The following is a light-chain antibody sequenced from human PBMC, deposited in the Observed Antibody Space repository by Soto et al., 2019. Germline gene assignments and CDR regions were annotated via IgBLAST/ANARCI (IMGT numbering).Light chain of an antibody. CDR2: KAS. Sequence: DIQMTQSPSTLSASVGDRVTIACRASENIKSWLAWYQQQPGKAPKLLIYKASSLQSGGPSSFSGSGSVTEFSLTISSLQADDFATYYCQQDNSYPYTFGQGTRLEIK. J-gene: IGKJ2*01. V-gene: IGKV1-5*03. CDR1: ENIKSW. CDR3: QQDNSYPYT.